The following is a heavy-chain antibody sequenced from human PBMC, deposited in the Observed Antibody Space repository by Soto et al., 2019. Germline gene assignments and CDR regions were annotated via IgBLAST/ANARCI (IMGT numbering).Heavy chain of an antibody. D-gene: IGHD6-13*01. V-gene: IGHV3-23*01. CDR1: GFTFSSYA. Sequence: GGSLRLSCAASGFTFSSYAMSWVRQAPGKGLEWVSAISGSGGSTYYADSVKGRFTISRDNSKNSLYLQMNSLRAEDTAVYYCAKGREPYSSSWPYYYYGMDVWGQGTTVTVSS. CDR2: ISGSGGST. CDR3: AKGREPYSSSWPYYYYGMDV. J-gene: IGHJ6*02.